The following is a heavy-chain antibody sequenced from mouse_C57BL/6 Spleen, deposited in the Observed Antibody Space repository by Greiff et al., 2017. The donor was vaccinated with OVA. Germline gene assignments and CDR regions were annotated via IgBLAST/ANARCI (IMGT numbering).Heavy chain of an antibody. CDR3: ARGNVAHWYFDV. D-gene: IGHD1-1*01. Sequence: QVQLQQPGAELVMPGASVKLSCKASGYTFTSYWMHWVKQRPGQGLEWIGEIDPSDSYTNYNQKFKGKSTLTVDKSSSTAYMQLSSLTSEDSAVYYCARGNVAHWYFDVWGTGTTVTVSS. J-gene: IGHJ1*03. V-gene: IGHV1-69*01. CDR2: IDPSDSYT. CDR1: GYTFTSYW.